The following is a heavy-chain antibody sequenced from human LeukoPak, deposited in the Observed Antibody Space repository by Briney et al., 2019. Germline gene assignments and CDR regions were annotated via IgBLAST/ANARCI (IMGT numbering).Heavy chain of an antibody. CDR1: GYTFTGYY. V-gene: IGHV1-2*02. J-gene: IGHJ4*02. CDR3: ARAEPYQLLYVGY. D-gene: IGHD2-2*01. Sequence: GASVKVSCKASGYTFTGYYMHWVRQAPGQGLEWMGWINPNSGGTNYAQKFQGRVTMTRDTSISAAYMELSRLRSDDTAVYYCARAEPYQLLYVGYWGQGTLVTVSS. CDR2: INPNSGGT.